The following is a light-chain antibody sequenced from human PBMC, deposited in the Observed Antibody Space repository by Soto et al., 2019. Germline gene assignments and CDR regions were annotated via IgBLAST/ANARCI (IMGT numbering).Light chain of an antibody. CDR3: QQYNSYSLYT. Sequence: DIQMPQSPSTLSASVGDRVTITCRASQSISSWLAWYQQKPGKAPKLLIYDASSLESGVPSRFSGSGSGTEFTLTISSLQPDDFATYYCQQYNSYSLYTFGQGTKLEIK. CDR2: DAS. J-gene: IGKJ2*01. CDR1: QSISSW. V-gene: IGKV1-5*01.